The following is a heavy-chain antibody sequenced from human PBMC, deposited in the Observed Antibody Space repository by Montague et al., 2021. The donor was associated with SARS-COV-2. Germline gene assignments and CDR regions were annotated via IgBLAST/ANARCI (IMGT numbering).Heavy chain of an antibody. Sequence: TLSLTCTVSGNSVNTGGYYWSWIRQLPGKGLEWIGYIYYSGTTSYNPSLQSRPIISVDTSKNQFSLSLTSVTAADTAVYYCARAVVTNYNFWSGYSRVPDANWFDPWGQGTLVTVSS. CDR2: IYYSGTT. J-gene: IGHJ5*02. D-gene: IGHD3-3*01. V-gene: IGHV4-31*03. CDR1: GNSVNTGGYY. CDR3: ARAVVTNYNFWSGYSRVPDANWFDP.